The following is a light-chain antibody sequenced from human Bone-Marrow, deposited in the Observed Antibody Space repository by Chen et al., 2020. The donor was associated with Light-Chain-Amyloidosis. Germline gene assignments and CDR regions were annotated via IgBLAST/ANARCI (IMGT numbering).Light chain of an antibody. V-gene: IGKV3-20*01. J-gene: IGKJ1*01. CDR1: RRVSSNH. Sequence: EVVLTQSPATLSLSPGEGATLSCRASRRVSSNHLAWYQHKPGQAPRLLIHDASTRATGIPDRFSGSGSRTDFNLSISREEPEDFAVYYCHQYSSALPRTFGQGTKVEIK. CDR2: DAS. CDR3: HQYSSALPRT.